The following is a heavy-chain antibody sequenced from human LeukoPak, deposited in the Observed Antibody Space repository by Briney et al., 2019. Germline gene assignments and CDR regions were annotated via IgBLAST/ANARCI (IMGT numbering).Heavy chain of an antibody. J-gene: IGHJ4*02. Sequence: GESLQISCKGSGYSFTSYWIGWVRQMPGKGLEWMGIIYPGDSDTRYSPSFQGQVTISADKSISTAYLQWSSLKASDTAMYYCARHQVAAGWDFDYWGQGTLVTVSS. CDR2: IYPGDSDT. D-gene: IGHD6-13*01. V-gene: IGHV5-51*01. CDR3: ARHQVAAGWDFDY. CDR1: GYSFTSYW.